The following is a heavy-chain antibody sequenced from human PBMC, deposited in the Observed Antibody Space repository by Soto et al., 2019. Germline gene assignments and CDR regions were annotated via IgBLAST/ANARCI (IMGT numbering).Heavy chain of an antibody. J-gene: IGHJ4*02. V-gene: IGHV4-39*01. D-gene: IGHD6-19*01. CDR2: LYYTGTT. Sequence: SETLSLTCSVSGGSIGSSSYYFGWIRQPPGKGLEWIGSLYYTGTTYYNSSLKSRVTISPDTSKNQFSLQLNSVTPEDTAVYYCARGSYYSGWVWGQGTLVTVSS. CDR1: GGSIGSSSYY. CDR3: ARGSYYSGWV.